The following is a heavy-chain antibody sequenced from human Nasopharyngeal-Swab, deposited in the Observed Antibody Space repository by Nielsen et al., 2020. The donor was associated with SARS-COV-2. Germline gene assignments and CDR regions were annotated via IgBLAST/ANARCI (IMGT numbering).Heavy chain of an antibody. CDR2: ISYDGSNK. CDR1: GFTFSSYG. J-gene: IGHJ6*03. CDR3: AKDGRVDIVATGYYYYYYMDV. Sequence: GESLKISCAASGFTFSSYGMHWVRQAPGKGLEWVAVISYDGSNKYYADSVKGRFTISRDNSKNMLYLQMNSLRAEDTAVYYCAKDGRVDIVATGYYYYYYMDVWGKGTTVTVSS. V-gene: IGHV3-30*18. D-gene: IGHD5-12*01.